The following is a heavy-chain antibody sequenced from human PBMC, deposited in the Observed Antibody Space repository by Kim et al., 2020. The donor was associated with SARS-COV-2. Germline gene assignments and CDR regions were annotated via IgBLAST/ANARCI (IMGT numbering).Heavy chain of an antibody. D-gene: IGHD6-19*01. CDR3: AAGPSAVAGFDY. Sequence: SVKVSCKASGFTFTSSAVQWVRQARGQRLEWIGWIVVGSGNTNYAQKFQERVTITRDMSTSTAYMELSSLRSEDTAVYYCAAGPSAVAGFDYWGQGTLVTVSS. CDR2: IVVGSGNT. J-gene: IGHJ4*02. CDR1: GFTFTSSA. V-gene: IGHV1-58*01.